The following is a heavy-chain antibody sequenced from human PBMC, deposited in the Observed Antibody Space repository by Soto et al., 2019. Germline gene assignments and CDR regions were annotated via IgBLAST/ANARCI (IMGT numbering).Heavy chain of an antibody. CDR2: IYSSGST. Sequence: SETLSLTCTVTGGAISGYYWTWIRQSAGEGLEWIGRIYSSGSTNYNPSLKSRVTISLDTSMNYFSLRLSSVTAADTAVYYCARGQRFSDWFDPWAQGSLVTLS. CDR1: GGAISGYY. V-gene: IGHV4-4*07. J-gene: IGHJ5*02. CDR3: ARGQRFSDWFDP. D-gene: IGHD3-3*01.